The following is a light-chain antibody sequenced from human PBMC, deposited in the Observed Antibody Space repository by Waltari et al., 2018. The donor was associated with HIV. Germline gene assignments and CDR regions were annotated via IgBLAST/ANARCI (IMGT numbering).Light chain of an antibody. CDR1: NRAGWTYML. CDR2: EGN. J-gene: IGLJ2*01. CDR3: SSYTSFSTVL. Sequence: QPALTQPASVPGSPGQSITTPCTGTNRAGWTYMLVSWYQHHPGKAPKLMIYEGNKRPSGVSNRCSGSKSGNTASLTISGLQAEDEADYYCSSYTSFSTVLFGGGTKLTVL. V-gene: IGLV2-23*01.